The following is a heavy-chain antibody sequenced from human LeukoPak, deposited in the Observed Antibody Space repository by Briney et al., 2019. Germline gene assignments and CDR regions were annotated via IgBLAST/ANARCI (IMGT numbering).Heavy chain of an antibody. CDR2: MNPNSGNT. D-gene: IGHD2-2*01. J-gene: IGHJ6*02. CDR3: ARGGSVIVVVPAAMARTGNYYYGMDV. CDR1: GYTFTSYD. Sequence: GASVKVSCKASGYTFTSYDINWVRQATGQGLEWMGWMNPNSGNTGYAQKFQGRVTMTRNTPISTAYMELSSLRSEDTAVYYCARGGSVIVVVPAAMARTGNYYYGMDVWGQGTTVTVSS. V-gene: IGHV1-8*01.